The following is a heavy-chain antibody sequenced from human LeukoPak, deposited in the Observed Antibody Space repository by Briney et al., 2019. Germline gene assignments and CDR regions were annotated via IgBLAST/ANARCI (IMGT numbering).Heavy chain of an antibody. V-gene: IGHV3-74*01. D-gene: IGHD2-15*01. CDR1: GFTFSSYW. CDR2: INRDGSST. J-gene: IGHJ6*02. CDR3: ARDISVHYCSGGSCYPFYYYYGLDV. Sequence: GGSLRLSCAASGFTFSSYWMHWVRQAPGKGLVWVSRINRDGSSTNYADSVKGRFTISRDNAKNTLYLQINSLRAEDTAVYYCARDISVHYCSGGSCYPFYYYYGLDVWGQGSSVTVSS.